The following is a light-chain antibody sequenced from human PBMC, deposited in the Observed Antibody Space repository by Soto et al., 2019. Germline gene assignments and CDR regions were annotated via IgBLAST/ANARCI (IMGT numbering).Light chain of an antibody. J-gene: IGLJ2*01. CDR3: VTWDSSLSVIVV. Sequence: QSVLTQPPSVSAAPGQNVTISCSGSSSNVGNNYVSWYQQIPQTAPKLLIYDNDKRPSVIPDRFSGSTSGTSATLGITGVQTGDEADYFCVTWDSSLSVIVVFGGGTKLTVL. V-gene: IGLV1-51*01. CDR1: SSNVGNNY. CDR2: DND.